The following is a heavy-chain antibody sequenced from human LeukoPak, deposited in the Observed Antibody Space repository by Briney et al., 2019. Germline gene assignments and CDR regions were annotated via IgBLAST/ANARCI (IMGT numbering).Heavy chain of an antibody. Sequence: PGGSLRLSCAASGFTFSSYGMHWVRQAPGKGLEWVAFIRYDGSNKYYADSVKGRFTISRDNSKNTLYLQMNSLRAEDTAVYYCAKDQKRSSSWHYYYYYMDVWGKGTTVTISS. CDR3: AKDQKRSSSWHYYYYYMDV. D-gene: IGHD6-13*01. CDR2: IRYDGSNK. CDR1: GFTFSSYG. J-gene: IGHJ6*03. V-gene: IGHV3-30*02.